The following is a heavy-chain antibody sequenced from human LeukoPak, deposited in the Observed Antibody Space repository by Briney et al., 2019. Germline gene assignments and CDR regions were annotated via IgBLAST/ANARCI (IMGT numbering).Heavy chain of an antibody. V-gene: IGHV3-23*01. CDR1: GFTFSSYA. Sequence: GGSLRLSCAASGFTFSSYAMSWVRQAPGKGLEWVSAISGSGGSTYYADSVKGRFTISRDNAKNSLYLQMNSLRAEDTAVYYCARDPVGATRLDYWGQGTLVTVSS. CDR2: ISGSGGST. D-gene: IGHD1-26*01. CDR3: ARDPVGATRLDY. J-gene: IGHJ4*02.